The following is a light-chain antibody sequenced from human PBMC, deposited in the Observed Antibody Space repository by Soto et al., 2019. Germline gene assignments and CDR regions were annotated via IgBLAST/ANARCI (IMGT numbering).Light chain of an antibody. V-gene: IGKV3-20*01. CDR1: QSISSS. J-gene: IGKJ1*01. CDR2: GAS. CDR3: QQCGGSPT. Sequence: EIVLTQSPGTLSLSPGERATLFCRASQSISSSLAWYQQKPGQAPRLLIYGASSRTTGIPDRFSGSGSGTDFTLTISRLEPEDFAMYYCQQCGGSPTFGQGTKVDIK.